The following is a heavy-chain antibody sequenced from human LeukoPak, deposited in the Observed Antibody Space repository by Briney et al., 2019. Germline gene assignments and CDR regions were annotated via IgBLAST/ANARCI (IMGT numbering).Heavy chain of an antibody. D-gene: IGHD2-2*02. CDR2: INHSGST. Sequence: PSETLSLTCAVSAGSFSDAYWSWVRQPPGKGLEWIGEINHSGSTNFKSSLKSRVTISVDTSKNQFSQKLSSVTAADTALYFCARSSRHHSTMSCYKYYYAMDVWGQGTTVTVSS. V-gene: IGHV4-34*01. CDR3: ARSSRHHSTMSCYKYYYAMDV. CDR1: AGSFSDAY. J-gene: IGHJ6*02.